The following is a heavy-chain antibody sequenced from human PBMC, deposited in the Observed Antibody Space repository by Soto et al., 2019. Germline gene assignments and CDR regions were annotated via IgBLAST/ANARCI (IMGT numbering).Heavy chain of an antibody. Sequence: QVQLVQSGAEVKKPGASVKVSCKASGYTFTSYAMHWVRQAPGQRLEWMGWINAGNGNTKYSQKFQGRVTITRDTAASTAYMELSSLRSEDTAVYYCVRPPIGRVAAAGWWFDPWGQGTLVTVSS. CDR1: GYTFTSYA. D-gene: IGHD6-13*01. J-gene: IGHJ5*02. CDR3: VRPPIGRVAAAGWWFDP. V-gene: IGHV1-3*01. CDR2: INAGNGNT.